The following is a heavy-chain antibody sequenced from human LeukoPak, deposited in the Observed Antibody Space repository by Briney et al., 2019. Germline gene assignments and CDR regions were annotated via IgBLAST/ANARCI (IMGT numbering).Heavy chain of an antibody. CDR1: GWSFSGYY. Sequence: PSGTLSLTCAVYGWSFSGYYWSWLRQPPGKGLEWIGEINHSGSTNYNPSLKSRVTISVDTSKNQFSLKLSSVTAADTAVYYCARALPDASLDVWGQGTTVTVSS. V-gene: IGHV4-34*01. CDR2: INHSGST. CDR3: ARALPDASLDV. D-gene: IGHD2-2*01. J-gene: IGHJ6*02.